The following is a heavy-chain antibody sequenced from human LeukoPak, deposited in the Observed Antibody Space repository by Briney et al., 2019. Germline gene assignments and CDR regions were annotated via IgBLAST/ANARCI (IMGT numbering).Heavy chain of an antibody. V-gene: IGHV3-23*01. D-gene: IGHD1-26*01. CDR2: ISGSGDNT. CDR3: AKMKGHPLPKYYMDV. CDR1: GFTFSGFA. Sequence: GGSLRLFCAASGFTFSGFATSWVRRTPGKGLEWVSGISGSGDNTLYADSVKGRFTISRDNSKNTLYLEMNSLRAEDTAIYYCAKMKGHPLPKYYMDVWGQGTTVTVSS. J-gene: IGHJ6*01.